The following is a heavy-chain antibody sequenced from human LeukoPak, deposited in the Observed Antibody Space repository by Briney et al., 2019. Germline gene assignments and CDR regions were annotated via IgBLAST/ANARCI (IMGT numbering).Heavy chain of an antibody. CDR2: IFYSGTT. J-gene: IGHJ5*02. CDR3: ARRVGATTSWFDP. Sequence: PSETLSLTCTVSGGSISYYYRSWIRQPPGKGLEWIGYIFYSGTTTYNPSLKSRVIITVDTSKNQFSLKLSSVTAADTAVYDCARRVGATTSWFDPRGQGTLVTVSS. CDR1: GGSISYYY. D-gene: IGHD1-26*01. V-gene: IGHV4-59*08.